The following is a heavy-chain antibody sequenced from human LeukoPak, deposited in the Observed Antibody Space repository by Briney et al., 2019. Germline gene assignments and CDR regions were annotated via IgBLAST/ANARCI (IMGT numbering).Heavy chain of an antibody. D-gene: IGHD2-15*01. CDR3: AKQLGYCSDGSCYFPY. Sequence: GGSLRLSCAASGFAFSSSAMSWVRQAPGKGMEWVSAISNNGGYTYYADSVQGRFTISRDNSKSTLCLQMNSLRAEDTAVYYCAKQLGYCSDGSCYFPYWGQGTLVTVSS. CDR1: GFAFSSSA. J-gene: IGHJ4*02. V-gene: IGHV3-23*01. CDR2: ISNNGGYT.